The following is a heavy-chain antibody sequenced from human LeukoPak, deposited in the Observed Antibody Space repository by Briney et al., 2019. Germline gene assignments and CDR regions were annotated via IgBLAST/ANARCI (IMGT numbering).Heavy chain of an antibody. CDR3: ASWFEGSTSPYDY. V-gene: IGHV3-11*01. D-gene: IGHD3-10*01. J-gene: IGHJ4*02. Sequence: NPGGSLRLSCAASGFTFSDYYMSWIRQAPGKGLEWVSYISSSGSTIYYADSVKGRFTISRDNAKNSLYLQMNSLRAEDTAVYYCASWFEGSTSPYDYWGQGALVTASA. CDR2: ISSSGSTI. CDR1: GFTFSDYY.